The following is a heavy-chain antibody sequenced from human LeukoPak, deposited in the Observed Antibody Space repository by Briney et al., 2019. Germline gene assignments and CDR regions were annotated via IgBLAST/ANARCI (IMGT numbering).Heavy chain of an antibody. Sequence: ASVKVSCKVSGYTLTELSMHWVRQAPGKGLEWMGGFDPEDGETIYAQKFQGRVTMTEDTSTDTAYMELSSLRSEDTAVYYCATRASGWYLDAFDIWGQGTMVTVSS. CDR1: GYTLTELS. D-gene: IGHD6-19*01. V-gene: IGHV1-24*01. J-gene: IGHJ3*02. CDR3: ATRASGWYLDAFDI. CDR2: FDPEDGET.